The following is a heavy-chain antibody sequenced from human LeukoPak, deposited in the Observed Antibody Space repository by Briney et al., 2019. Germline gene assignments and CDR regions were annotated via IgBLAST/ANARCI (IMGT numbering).Heavy chain of an antibody. CDR3: ARDTRGSRVLWFGELNNWFDP. J-gene: IGHJ5*02. CDR1: GYTFTSYY. D-gene: IGHD3-10*01. CDR2: INLSGGTT. Sequence: ASVKVSCKASGYTFTSYYMHWVRQAPGQGLEWMGIINLSGGTTYYAQKFQGRVTMTNDMSTSTVYMELSSLRSEDTAVYYCARDTRGSRVLWFGELNNWFDPWGQGTLVTVSS. V-gene: IGHV1-46*01.